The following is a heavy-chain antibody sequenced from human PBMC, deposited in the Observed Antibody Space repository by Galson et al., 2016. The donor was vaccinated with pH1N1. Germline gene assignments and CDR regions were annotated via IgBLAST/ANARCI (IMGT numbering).Heavy chain of an antibody. CDR2: IGDRADSE. D-gene: IGHD3-9*01. V-gene: IGHV3-23*01. CDR3: AKDIDWGAFQS. Sequence: SLRLSCAASGFTVGNYGMNWVRQAPGKGLEWVSSIGDRADSEYYLDSVKGRFTISRDDATNTVYLQMNSLSAEDTALYYCAKDIDWGAFQSWGQGTRVTVS. J-gene: IGHJ5*02. CDR1: GFTVGNYG.